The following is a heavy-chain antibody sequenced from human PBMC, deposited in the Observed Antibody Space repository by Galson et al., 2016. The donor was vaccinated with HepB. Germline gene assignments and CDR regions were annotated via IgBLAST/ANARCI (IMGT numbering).Heavy chain of an antibody. Sequence: SLRLSCAASGFTFITYAMSWVRQAPGKGLEWVSTISGSGGSTCYADSVKGRFTISRDNSKNTLYLQMNSLRAEDTAVYYCAKGYGLWDYWGQGTLVTVSS. CDR1: GFTFITYA. J-gene: IGHJ4*02. CDR3: AKGYGLWDY. D-gene: IGHD5-18*01. V-gene: IGHV3-23*01. CDR2: ISGSGGST.